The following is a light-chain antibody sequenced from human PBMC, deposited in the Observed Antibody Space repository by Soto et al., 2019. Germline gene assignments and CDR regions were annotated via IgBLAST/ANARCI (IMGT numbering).Light chain of an antibody. CDR2: GAS. Sequence: EIVLTQSPGTLSLSPGERATLSCRASQSVSSTYLAWYQQKPGQAPRLLIYGASSRATGIPDRFSGSGSGTDFPLTISRLAPDDFGAYACQQYRSSPPYTFGQGTQLEIK. J-gene: IGKJ2*01. V-gene: IGKV3-20*01. CDR3: QQYRSSPPYT. CDR1: QSVSSTY.